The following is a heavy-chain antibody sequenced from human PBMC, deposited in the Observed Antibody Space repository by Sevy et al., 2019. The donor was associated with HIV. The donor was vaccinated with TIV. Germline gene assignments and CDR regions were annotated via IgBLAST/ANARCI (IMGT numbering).Heavy chain of an antibody. CDR1: GGSMSSYY. V-gene: IGHV4-4*07. Sequence: SETLSLTCTVSGGSMSSYYWSWIRQPSGKGLEWIGRIYTSGNTHYNPSLKSRVTMSVDTSKNQFSLNLSYVTAADTAVYYCAGAAIDTGDFEYWGQGSLVTVSS. CDR3: AGAAIDTGDFEY. D-gene: IGHD6-13*01. CDR2: IYTSGNT. J-gene: IGHJ4*02.